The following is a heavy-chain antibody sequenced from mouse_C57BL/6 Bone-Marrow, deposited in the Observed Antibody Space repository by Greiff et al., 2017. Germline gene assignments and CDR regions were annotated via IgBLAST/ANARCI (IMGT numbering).Heavy chain of an antibody. V-gene: IGHV1-53*01. D-gene: IGHD4-1*01. CDR3: ARLLTGTYWYFDV. CDR1: GYTFTSYW. CDR2: INPSNGGT. Sequence: QVQLQQPGTELVKPGASVKLSCKASGYTFTSYWMHWVKQRPGQGLEWIGNINPSNGGTNYNEKFKSKATLTVDKSSSTADMQLSSLTSEDSAVYYGARLLTGTYWYFDVWGTGTTVTVSS. J-gene: IGHJ1*03.